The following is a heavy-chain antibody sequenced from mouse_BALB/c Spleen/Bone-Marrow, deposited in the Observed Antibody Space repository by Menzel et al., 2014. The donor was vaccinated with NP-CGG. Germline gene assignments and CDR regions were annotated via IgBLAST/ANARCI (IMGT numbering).Heavy chain of an antibody. CDR2: ILPGSGNT. J-gene: IGHJ3*01. CDR3: TRQGFAC. Sequence: VQGVESGPELMKPWASVKISCKATGYTSSSYWIEWVKQRPGHGLEWIGEILPGSGNTHYNEKFKGKATFTADTSSNTAYMQLSSLTSEDSAVYYCTRQGFACWGQGTLVTVSA. V-gene: IGHV1-9*01. CDR1: GYTSSSYW.